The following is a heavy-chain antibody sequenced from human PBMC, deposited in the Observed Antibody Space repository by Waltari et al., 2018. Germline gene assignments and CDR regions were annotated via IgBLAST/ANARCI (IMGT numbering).Heavy chain of an antibody. D-gene: IGHD3-22*01. V-gene: IGHV3-30-3*01. CDR1: GFTFSSYA. CDR2: IAYDGSNK. CDR3: ASITMIVVVTTDAFDI. Sequence: QVQLVESGGGVVQPGRSLRLSCAASGFTFSSYAMHWVRQAPGKGLEWVAVIAYDGSNKYYADSVKGRFTISRDNSKNTLYLQMNSLRAEDTAVYYCASITMIVVVTTDAFDIWGQGTMVTVSS. J-gene: IGHJ3*02.